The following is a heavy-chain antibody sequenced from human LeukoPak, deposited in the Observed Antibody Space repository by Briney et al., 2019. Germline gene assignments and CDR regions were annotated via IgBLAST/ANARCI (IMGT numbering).Heavy chain of an antibody. CDR3: AKAYSSSDYYYMDV. Sequence: GGSLRLSCAASGFAFSDYWMNWVRQAPGKGLEWVSAISASGGSTYYADSMKGRFTISRDNSKNTLYLQMNSLRAEDTAVYYCAKAYSSSDYYYMDVWGKGTTVTVSS. J-gene: IGHJ6*03. V-gene: IGHV3-23*01. CDR2: ISASGGST. D-gene: IGHD6-6*01. CDR1: GFAFSDYW.